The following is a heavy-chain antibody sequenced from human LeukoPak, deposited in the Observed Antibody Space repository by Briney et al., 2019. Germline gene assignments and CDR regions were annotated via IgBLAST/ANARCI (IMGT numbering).Heavy chain of an antibody. D-gene: IGHD3-3*01. J-gene: IGHJ4*02. CDR1: GHTFSSYT. V-gene: IGHV1-69*04. CDR2: IIPILGIA. Sequence: SVNLSCKTSGHTFSSYTINWVRHATGQELEWMGRIIPILGIANYAQKFQGRVTITADKSTSTAYMELSSLRSEDTAVYYCARDGVTIHLWGQGTLVTVSS. CDR3: ARDGVTIHL.